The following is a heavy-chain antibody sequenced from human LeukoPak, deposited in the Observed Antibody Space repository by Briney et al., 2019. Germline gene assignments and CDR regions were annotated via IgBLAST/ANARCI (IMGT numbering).Heavy chain of an antibody. J-gene: IGHJ4*02. CDR2: INTRSTAI. CDR1: GFTFTDYS. CDR3: ARDYAEEFYFDY. D-gene: IGHD3-10*01. V-gene: IGHV3-48*02. Sequence: GGSLRLSCAVSGFTFTDYSLNWVRQAPGKGLEWLAYINTRSTAIYHADSVKGRFTISRDNAKNSLHLQMDSLRDEDTAVYYCARDYAEEFYFDYWGQGTLVTVSS.